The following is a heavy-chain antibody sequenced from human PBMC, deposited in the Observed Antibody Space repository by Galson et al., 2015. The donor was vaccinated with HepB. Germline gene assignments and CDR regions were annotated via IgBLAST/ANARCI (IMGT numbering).Heavy chain of an antibody. D-gene: IGHD2-21*01. CDR2: IQHVGSPI. CDR3: ARETSRIVFHAFDI. CDR1: GFTFSSYG. V-gene: IGHV3-33*01. Sequence: SLRLSCAASGFTFSSYGMHWVRQAPGKGLEWVAVIQHVGSPIRYADSVKGRFTVSRDNSKNTLYLEMNNLRAEDTAVYYCARETSRIVFHAFDIWGQGTMVTVSS. J-gene: IGHJ3*02.